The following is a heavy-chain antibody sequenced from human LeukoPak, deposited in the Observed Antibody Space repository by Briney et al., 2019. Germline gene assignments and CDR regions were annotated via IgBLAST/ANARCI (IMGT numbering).Heavy chain of an antibody. V-gene: IGHV4-59*12. Sequence: SETLSLTCTVSGGSISSYYWSWIRQPAGKGLEWIGYMDYSGSSKYNPSLKSRVTISGDTSKNQFSLKLSSVTAADTAVYYCARGGRYMSASWYRSVYYYMDVWGKGTTVTVSS. CDR3: ARGGRYMSASWYRSVYYYMDV. J-gene: IGHJ6*03. D-gene: IGHD6-13*01. CDR1: GGSISSYY. CDR2: MDYSGSS.